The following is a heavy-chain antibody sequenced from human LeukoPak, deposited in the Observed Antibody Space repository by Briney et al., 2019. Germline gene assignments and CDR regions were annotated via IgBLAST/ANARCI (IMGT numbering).Heavy chain of an antibody. J-gene: IGHJ4*02. CDR1: GGSISSYY. CDR2: IYYSGST. D-gene: IGHD3-22*01. CDR3: ARGVDYYDSSGYYDFDY. V-gene: IGHV4-59*01. Sequence: SETLSLTCTVSGGSISSYYWSWIRQPPGKGLEWIGNIYYSGSTNYKPSLKSRVTISVDTSKNQFSLKLSSVTAADTAVYYCARGVDYYDSSGYYDFDYWGQGTLVTVSS.